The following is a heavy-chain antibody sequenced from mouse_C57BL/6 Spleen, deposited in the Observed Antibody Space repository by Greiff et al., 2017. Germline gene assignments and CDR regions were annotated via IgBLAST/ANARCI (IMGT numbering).Heavy chain of an antibody. D-gene: IGHD3-2*02. V-gene: IGHV1-82*01. CDR2: IYPGDGDT. CDR3: ARDSSGFFAY. J-gene: IGHJ3*01. Sequence: QVQLQPSGPELVKPGASVKISCKASGYAFSSSWMNWVKQRPGKGLEWIGRIYPGDGDTNYNGKFKGKATLTADKSSSAAYMQLSSLTSEDSAVYFCARDSSGFFAYWGQGTLVTVSA. CDR1: GYAFSSSW.